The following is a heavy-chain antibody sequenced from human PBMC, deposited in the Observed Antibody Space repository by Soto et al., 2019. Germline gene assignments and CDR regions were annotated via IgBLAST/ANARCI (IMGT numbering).Heavy chain of an antibody. CDR1: GFTFSNAW. V-gene: IGHV3-15*01. CDR2: IKRNIDGGTT. D-gene: IGHD3-16*01. CDR3: AKDRLAGGFDY. J-gene: IGHJ4*02. Sequence: PGGSLRLSCAASGFTFSNAWMSWVRQAPGGGLEWVGRIKRNIDGGTTDYAAPVKGRFTISRDNSRNTVYLQMNSLRADDTAVYYCAKDRLAGGFDYWGQGTLVTVSS.